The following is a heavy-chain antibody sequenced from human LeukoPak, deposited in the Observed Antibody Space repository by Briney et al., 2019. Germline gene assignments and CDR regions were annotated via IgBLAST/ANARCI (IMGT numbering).Heavy chain of an antibody. CDR1: GFTFSSYV. Sequence: GGSLRLSCTASGFTFSSYVMHWVRQAPGKGLEWVALIWSDGSNKVYADSVKGRFTISRDNSENTLYLQMNSLRSEDTAVYYCAKGGLSGDNGMDVWGKGTTVTVSS. J-gene: IGHJ6*04. CDR2: IWSDGSNK. V-gene: IGHV3-30*02. CDR3: AKGGLSGDNGMDV. D-gene: IGHD3-10*01.